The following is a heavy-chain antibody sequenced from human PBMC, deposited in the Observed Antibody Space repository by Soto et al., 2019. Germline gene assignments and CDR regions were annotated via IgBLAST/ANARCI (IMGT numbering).Heavy chain of an antibody. V-gene: IGHV3-30*18. CDR3: AKTLERGGNDFTVDH. J-gene: IGHJ4*02. CDR1: GFTFSSYG. D-gene: IGHD5-12*01. Sequence: QVQLVESGGGMVQPGRSLRLSCAASGFTFSSYGMHWVRQAPCKRLEWVAIISVDGSTKHYVDSVKGRFTVSRDKSKTILYVKLNRLRAEYMAVCCCAKTLERGGNDFTVDHWGQGTLVSVSS. CDR2: ISVDGSTK.